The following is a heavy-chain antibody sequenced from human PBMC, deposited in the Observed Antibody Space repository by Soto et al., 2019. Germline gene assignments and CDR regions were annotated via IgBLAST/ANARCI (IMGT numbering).Heavy chain of an antibody. J-gene: IGHJ6*03. Sequence: SETLSLTCTVSGGSISSSSYYWSWIRQPPGKGLEWIGSIYYSGSTYYNPSLKSRVTISVDTSKNQFSLKLSSVTAADTAVYYCASHLFEDILTGDLYMDVWGKGTTVTVS. V-gene: IGHV4-39*01. CDR3: ASHLFEDILTGDLYMDV. D-gene: IGHD3-9*01. CDR2: IYYSGST. CDR1: GGSISSSSYY.